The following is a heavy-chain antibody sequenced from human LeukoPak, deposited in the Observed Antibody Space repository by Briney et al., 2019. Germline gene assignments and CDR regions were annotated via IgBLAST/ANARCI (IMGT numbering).Heavy chain of an antibody. CDR2: INPNSGGT. CDR3: ARESIAARPNFDY. Sequence: ASVKVSCKASGYTFTGYYMHWVRQAPGQGLEWMGWINPNSGGTNYAQKFQGWVTMTRDTSISTAYMELSRLRSEDTAVYYCARESIAARPNFDYWGQGTLVTVSS. V-gene: IGHV1-2*04. CDR1: GYTFTGYY. D-gene: IGHD6-6*01. J-gene: IGHJ4*02.